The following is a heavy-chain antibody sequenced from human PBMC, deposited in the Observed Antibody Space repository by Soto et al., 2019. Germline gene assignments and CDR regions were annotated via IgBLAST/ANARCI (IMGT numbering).Heavy chain of an antibody. Sequence: PGGSLRLSCAASGLPFSGYAMHWVRQAPGTGLEWVASISHTATETFYADSVKGRFTISRDDSKKMVFLQMNNLGPADTAVYYCARLYSGYDIWWFDPWGQGTLVTVSS. V-gene: IGHV3-30-3*01. D-gene: IGHD5-12*01. CDR2: ISHTATET. CDR3: ARLYSGYDIWWFDP. J-gene: IGHJ5*02. CDR1: GLPFSGYA.